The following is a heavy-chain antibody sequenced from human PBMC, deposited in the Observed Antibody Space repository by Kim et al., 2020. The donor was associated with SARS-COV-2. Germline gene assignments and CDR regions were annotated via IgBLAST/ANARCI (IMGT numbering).Heavy chain of an antibody. CDR1: GFTFSTYD. Sequence: GGSLRLSCAASGFTFSTYDMHWVRQATGKGLEWVSAIGTAGDTSYPGSVKGRFTVSRENAKNSVYLQMSSLRAGDTAVYYCARDFRYCSGGNCYYFGMDVWGQGTTVTVS. V-gene: IGHV3-13*04. J-gene: IGHJ6*02. CDR2: IGTAGDT. CDR3: ARDFRYCSGGNCYYFGMDV. D-gene: IGHD2-15*01.